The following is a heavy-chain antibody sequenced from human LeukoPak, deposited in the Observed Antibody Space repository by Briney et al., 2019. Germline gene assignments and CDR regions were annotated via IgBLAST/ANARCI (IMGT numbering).Heavy chain of an antibody. CDR3: ANQARYCSGGRCYYVSYFQH. J-gene: IGHJ1*01. CDR2: INNSGGTT. D-gene: IGHD2-15*01. CDR1: GFTFSSYD. V-gene: IGHV3-23*01. Sequence: QPGGSLRLSCAASGFTFSSYDMTWVRQRPGKGLEWVSGINNSGGTTYHADSVKGRFTISRDNSKNTVYLQMNSLRAEDTAVYYCANQARYCSGGRCYYVSYFQHWGQGTLVTVSS.